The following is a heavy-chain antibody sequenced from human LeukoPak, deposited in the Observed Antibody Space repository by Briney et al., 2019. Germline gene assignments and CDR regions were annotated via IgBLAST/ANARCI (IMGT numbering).Heavy chain of an antibody. Sequence: ASMKVSCKASGYTFTSYYMHWVRQAPGQGLEWMGIINPSGGSTSYAQKFQGRVTMTRDTSTSTVYMELSSLRSEDTAVYYCARSTGTTPYDYWGQGTLVTVSS. CDR3: ARSTGTTPYDY. CDR2: INPSGGST. V-gene: IGHV1-46*01. CDR1: GYTFTSYY. D-gene: IGHD1-1*01. J-gene: IGHJ4*02.